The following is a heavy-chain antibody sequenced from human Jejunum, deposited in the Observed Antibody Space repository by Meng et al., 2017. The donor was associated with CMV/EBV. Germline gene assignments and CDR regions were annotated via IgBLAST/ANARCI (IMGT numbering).Heavy chain of an antibody. D-gene: IGHD3-22*01. Sequence: SGFPRTSYGIHWVRQFPGKGLEWVAVLWYDGSRKYFADSVQGRFSISRDDSKNTVYLQMNSLRAEDTAVYYCARDNDGSSHYSQFDYWGQGTLVTVSS. CDR2: LWYDGSRK. V-gene: IGHV3-33*01. J-gene: IGHJ4*02. CDR1: GFPRTSYG. CDR3: ARDNDGSSHYSQFDY.